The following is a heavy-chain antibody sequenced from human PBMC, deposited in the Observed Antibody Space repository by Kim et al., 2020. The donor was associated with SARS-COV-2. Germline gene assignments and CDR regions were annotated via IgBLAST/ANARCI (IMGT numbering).Heavy chain of an antibody. V-gene: IGHV4-39*07. Sequence: PSLKSRVTISVDTSRNQFSLKLTSRTAADTAVYYCARDPRDVVVVPAAITNWFDPWGQGTLVTVSS. CDR3: ARDPRDVVVVPAAITNWFDP. D-gene: IGHD2-2*01. J-gene: IGHJ5*02.